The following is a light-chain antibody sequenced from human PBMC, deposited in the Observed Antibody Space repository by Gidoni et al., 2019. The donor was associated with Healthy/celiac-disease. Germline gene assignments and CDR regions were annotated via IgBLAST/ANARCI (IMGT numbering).Light chain of an antibody. CDR1: QSVSSSY. V-gene: IGKV3D-20*01. Sequence: EIVFTQSPATLSLSPGERATLSCGASQSVSSSYLAWYQQKPGLAPRLLIYDASSRATGIPDRFSVSGAGTDFTLTISRLEPEDFAVYYCQQYGSSPWTFGQGTKVEIK. CDR3: QQYGSSPWT. CDR2: DAS. J-gene: IGKJ1*01.